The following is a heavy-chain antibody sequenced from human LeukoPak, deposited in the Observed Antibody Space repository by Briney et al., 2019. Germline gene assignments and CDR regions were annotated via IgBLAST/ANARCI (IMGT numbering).Heavy chain of an antibody. D-gene: IGHD3-10*01. Sequence: PGGSLRLSCAASGFTFSSYAMSWVRQAPGKGLEWVSGINWNGGSTGYADSVKGRFTISRDNAKHSLYLQMNSLRAEDTAVCYCARAILLWFGEGYYMDVWGKGTTVTISS. CDR1: GFTFSSYA. CDR3: ARAILLWFGEGYYMDV. J-gene: IGHJ6*03. V-gene: IGHV3-20*04. CDR2: INWNGGST.